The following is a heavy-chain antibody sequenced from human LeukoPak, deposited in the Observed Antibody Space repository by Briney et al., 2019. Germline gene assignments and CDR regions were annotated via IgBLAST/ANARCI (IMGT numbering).Heavy chain of an antibody. J-gene: IGHJ4*02. V-gene: IGHV4-39*01. D-gene: IGHD2-15*01. CDR3: ARGYCSGGSCYPDY. Sequence: SETLSLTCTVSGGSISSSSYYWGWLRQPPGKGLEWIGSIYYSGSTYYNPSLKSRVTISVDTSKNQFSLKLSSVTAADTAVYYCARGYCSGGSCYPDYWGQGTLVTVSS. CDR2: IYYSGST. CDR1: GGSISSSSYY.